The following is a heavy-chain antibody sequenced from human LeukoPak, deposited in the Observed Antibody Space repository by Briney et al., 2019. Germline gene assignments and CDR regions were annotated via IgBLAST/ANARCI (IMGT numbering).Heavy chain of an antibody. CDR2: ISSSSSYI. Sequence: GGSLRLSCAASGFTFSSYSMNWVRQAPGKGLEWVSSISSSSSYIYYADSVKGRFTISRDNAKNSLYLQMNSLRAEDTAVYYCARDEGKRGYSGYDFYYWGQGTLVTVSS. V-gene: IGHV3-21*01. D-gene: IGHD5-12*01. CDR3: ARDEGKRGYSGYDFYY. J-gene: IGHJ4*02. CDR1: GFTFSSYS.